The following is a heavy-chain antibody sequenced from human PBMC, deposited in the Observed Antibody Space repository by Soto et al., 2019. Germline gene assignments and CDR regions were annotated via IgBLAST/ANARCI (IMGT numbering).Heavy chain of an antibody. Sequence: KTSETLSLTCTVSGGSISSSSYYWGWIRQPPGKGLEWIGRIYTSGSTNYNPSLKSRVTMSVDTSKNQFSLKLSSVTAADTAVYYCARDTMSSGWYYDAFDIWGQGTMVTVSS. CDR3: ARDTMSSGWYYDAFDI. V-gene: IGHV4-39*07. D-gene: IGHD6-19*01. J-gene: IGHJ3*02. CDR2: IYTSGST. CDR1: GGSISSSSYY.